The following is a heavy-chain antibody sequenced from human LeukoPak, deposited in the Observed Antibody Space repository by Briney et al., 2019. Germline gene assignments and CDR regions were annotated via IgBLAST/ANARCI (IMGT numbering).Heavy chain of an antibody. Sequence: GGSLRISCAASRFTFSDYYMTWIRQAPGKGLEWVYTISYADSVRGRFTISRDNTKISLYLQMDSLTAEDTAVYYCARDGGSGWSFDYWGQGILVAVSS. J-gene: IGHJ4*02. CDR2: TI. CDR3: ARDGGSGWSFDY. V-gene: IGHV3-11*01. CDR1: RFTFSDYY. D-gene: IGHD6-19*01.